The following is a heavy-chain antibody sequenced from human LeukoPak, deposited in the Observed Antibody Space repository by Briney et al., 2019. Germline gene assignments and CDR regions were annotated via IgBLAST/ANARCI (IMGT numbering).Heavy chain of an antibody. CDR1: GGSVSSGSYY. J-gene: IGHJ5*02. CDR3: ARDMHYYGSGSYMSQFDP. V-gene: IGHV4-61*01. D-gene: IGHD3-10*01. Sequence: SETLSLTCTVSGGSVSSGSYYWSWIRQPPGKGLEWIGYIYYSGSTNYNPSLKSRVTIPVDTSKNQFSLKLTSVTAADTAVYYCARDMHYYGSGSYMSQFDPWGQGTLVTVSS. CDR2: IYYSGST.